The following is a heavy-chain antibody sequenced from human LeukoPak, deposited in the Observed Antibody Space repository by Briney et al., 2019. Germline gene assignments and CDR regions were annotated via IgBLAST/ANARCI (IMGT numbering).Heavy chain of an antibody. CDR2: IYHSGST. CDR3: ARDRFTTTGFDY. V-gene: IGHV4-30-2*01. D-gene: IGHD4-11*01. CDR1: GGSISSGGYY. Sequence: PSETLSLTCTVSGGSISSGGYYWSWIRQPPGKGLEWIGYIYHSGSTYYNPSLKSRVTISVDRSKNQFSLKLSSVTAADTAVYYCARDRFTTTGFDYWGQGTLVTVSS. J-gene: IGHJ4*02.